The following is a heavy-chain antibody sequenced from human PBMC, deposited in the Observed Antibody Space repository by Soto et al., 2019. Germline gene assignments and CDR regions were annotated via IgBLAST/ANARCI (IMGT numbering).Heavy chain of an antibody. Sequence: QVELKESGPGLVKPSETLSLTCTVSGGSVSSGGFYYHWIRQPPGKGPEWIGYVYHGGFTNYSPSLKSRLTISVDTSATRISLKLASVTSVDTAVYYCARQTSPWGFDVWGQGTTVTVSS. CDR2: VYHGGFT. D-gene: IGHD7-27*01. J-gene: IGHJ6*02. CDR3: ARQTSPWGFDV. V-gene: IGHV4-61*08. CDR1: GGSVSSGGFY.